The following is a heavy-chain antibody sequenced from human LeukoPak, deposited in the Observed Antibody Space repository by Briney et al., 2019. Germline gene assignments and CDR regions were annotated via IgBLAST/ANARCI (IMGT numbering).Heavy chain of an antibody. D-gene: IGHD6-19*01. CDR3: ATTTVAGFSEYFQH. J-gene: IGHJ1*01. Sequence: VSVKVSCKASGYTFTGYYMHWVRQAPGQGLEWMGWINPNSGGTNYAQKFQGRVTMTRDTSISTAYMELSRLRSDDTAVYYCATTTVAGFSEYFQHWGQGTLVTVSS. CDR1: GYTFTGYY. CDR2: INPNSGGT. V-gene: IGHV1-2*02.